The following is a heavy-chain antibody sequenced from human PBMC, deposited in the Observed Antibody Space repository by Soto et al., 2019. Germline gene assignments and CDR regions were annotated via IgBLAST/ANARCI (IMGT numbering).Heavy chain of an antibody. CDR3: AAYCSGGSCYRSGTDY. J-gene: IGHJ4*02. CDR1: GGTFSSYA. CDR2: IIPIFGTA. V-gene: IGHV1-69*12. Sequence: QVQLVQSGAEVKKPGSSVKVSCKASGGTFSSYAISWVRQAPGQGLEWMGGIIPIFGTANYAQKFQGRVTITADESTSTAYMELSRLRSEDTAVYYYAAYCSGGSCYRSGTDYWGQGTLVTVSS. D-gene: IGHD2-15*01.